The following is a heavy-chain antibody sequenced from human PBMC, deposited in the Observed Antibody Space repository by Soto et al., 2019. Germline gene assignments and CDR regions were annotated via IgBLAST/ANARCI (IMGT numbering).Heavy chain of an antibody. D-gene: IGHD6-13*01. V-gene: IGHV3-30*18. CDR2: ISYDGSNK. J-gene: IGHJ4*02. CDR3: AKDQAAGQGY. CDR1: GFTFSSYG. Sequence: GGSLRLSCAASGFTFSSYGMHWVRQAPGKGLEWVAVISYDGSNKYYADSVKGRFTISRDNSKNTLYLQMNSLRAEDTAVYYCAKDQAAGQGYWGQGTLVTVSS.